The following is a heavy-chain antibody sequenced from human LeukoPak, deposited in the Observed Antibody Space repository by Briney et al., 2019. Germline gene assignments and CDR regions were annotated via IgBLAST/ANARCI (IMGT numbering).Heavy chain of an antibody. CDR3: ARGIQLWSTTDYYYGMDV. V-gene: IGHV1-69*04. CDR1: GGTFSSYA. D-gene: IGHD5-18*01. CDR2: IIPILGIA. Sequence: ASVKVSCKASGGTFSSYAISWVRQAPGQGLEWMGRIIPILGIANYAQKLQGRVTITADKSTSTAYMELSSLRSEDTAVYYCARGIQLWSTTDYYYGMDVWGQGTTVTVSS. J-gene: IGHJ6*02.